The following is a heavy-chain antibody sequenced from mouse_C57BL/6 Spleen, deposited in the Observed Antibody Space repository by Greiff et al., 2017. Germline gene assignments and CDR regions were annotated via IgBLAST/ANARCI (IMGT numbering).Heavy chain of an antibody. CDR2: INPNNGGT. Sequence: VQLQQSGPELVKPGASVKIPCKASGYTFTDYNMDWVKQSHGKSLEWIGNINPNNGGTIYNQKFKGKATLIVDKSSSTAYMELRSLTSEDTAVYYCARVDYSNYYFDYWGQGTTLTVSS. CDR1: GYTFTDYN. D-gene: IGHD2-5*01. CDR3: ARVDYSNYYFDY. J-gene: IGHJ2*01. V-gene: IGHV1-18*01.